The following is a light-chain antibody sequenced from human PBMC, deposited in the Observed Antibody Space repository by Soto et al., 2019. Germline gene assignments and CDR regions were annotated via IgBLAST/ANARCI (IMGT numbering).Light chain of an antibody. CDR2: DVS. Sequence: QSALTQPRSVSGSPGQSVTISCTGTSSDVGDYKYVSWYRQHPGKAPKLIIYDVSGRPSGVPDRFSGSKSGNTASLTISGLQAEDEDDYYCCSYAGSYSDVFGTGTKLTVL. V-gene: IGLV2-11*01. CDR1: SSDVGDYKY. J-gene: IGLJ1*01. CDR3: CSYAGSYSDV.